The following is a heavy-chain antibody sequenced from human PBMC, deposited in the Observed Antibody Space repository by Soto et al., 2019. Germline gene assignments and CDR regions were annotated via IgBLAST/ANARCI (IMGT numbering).Heavy chain of an antibody. J-gene: IGHJ5*02. CDR1: GFTFSDYY. CDR2: ITSSGSPI. Sequence: GGSLRLSCAASGFTFSDYYMSWIRQAPGKGLECVSYITSSGSPIYYADSVKGRFTVSRDNAKNSLYLQMNSLRAEDTAVYYCARGAFTGWFDPWGQGTLVTVSS. V-gene: IGHV3-11*01. D-gene: IGHD4-4*01. CDR3: ARGAFTGWFDP.